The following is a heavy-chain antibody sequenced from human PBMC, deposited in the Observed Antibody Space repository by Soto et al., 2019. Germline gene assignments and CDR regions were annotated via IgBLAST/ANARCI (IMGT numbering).Heavy chain of an antibody. V-gene: IGHV4-34*01. CDR1: GGSFSGYY. J-gene: IGHJ4*02. Sequence: SETLSLTCAVYGGSFSGYYWSWIRQPPGKGLEWIGEINHSGSTNYNPSLKSRVTISVDTSKNQFSLKLSSVTAADTAVYYCARVKRDDYIWGSYRSKGLFDYWGQGTLVTVSS. D-gene: IGHD3-16*02. CDR3: ARVKRDDYIWGSYRSKGLFDY. CDR2: INHSGST.